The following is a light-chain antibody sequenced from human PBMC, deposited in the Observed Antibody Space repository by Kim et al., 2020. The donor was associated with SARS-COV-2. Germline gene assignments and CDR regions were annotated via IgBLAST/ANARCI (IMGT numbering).Light chain of an antibody. CDR1: KLGDKY. CDR3: QAWDSSTGV. Sequence: SYELTQPPSVSVSPGQTASITCSGDKLGDKYACWYQQKPGQCPVLVIYPDSKRPSGIPERFSGSNSGNTATLTISGTQAMDEADYYCQAWDSSTGVFGGGTQLTVL. CDR2: PDS. V-gene: IGLV3-1*01. J-gene: IGLJ3*02.